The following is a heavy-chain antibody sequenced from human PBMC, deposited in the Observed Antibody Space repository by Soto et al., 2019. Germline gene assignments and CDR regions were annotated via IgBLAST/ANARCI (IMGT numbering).Heavy chain of an antibody. Sequence: QVKLVQSGDEVRKPGSSVKVSCKASGYIFVNYGIAWVRQAPGQGLEWMGWISPYSGNTHYAGKVQGRLTMTTDTSTSTDYMDLGSLTSDDTAVYYCAMVDNYVTPTPHDVWGQGTTVTVSS. J-gene: IGHJ6*02. CDR1: GYIFVNYG. CDR3: AMVDNYVTPTPHDV. D-gene: IGHD3-16*01. V-gene: IGHV1-18*01. CDR2: ISPYSGNT.